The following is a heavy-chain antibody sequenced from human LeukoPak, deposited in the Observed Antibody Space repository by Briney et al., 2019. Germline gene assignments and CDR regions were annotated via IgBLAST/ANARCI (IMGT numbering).Heavy chain of an antibody. Sequence: GGSLRLSCAASGFTVSNNYMSWVRQAPGKGLEWVSVIYSGGSTYYADSVKGRFTISGDNSKNTLYLQMNSLRAEDTAVYYCARAIGDYYDSSDFDYWGQGTLVTVSS. V-gene: IGHV3-53*01. CDR3: ARAIGDYYDSSDFDY. J-gene: IGHJ4*02. CDR2: IYSGGST. CDR1: GFTVSNNY. D-gene: IGHD3-22*01.